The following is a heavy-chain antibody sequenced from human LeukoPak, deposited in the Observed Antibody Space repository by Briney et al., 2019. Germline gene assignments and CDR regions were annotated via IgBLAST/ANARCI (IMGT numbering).Heavy chain of an antibody. D-gene: IGHD3-16*02. CDR3: ARDGVIGFAFDI. CDR2: IWYDGSNK. CDR1: GFTFSSYG. J-gene: IGHJ3*02. V-gene: IGHV3-33*01. Sequence: PGRSLRLSCAASGFTFSSYGMHWVRQAPGKGLEWVAVIWYDGSNKYYADSVKGRFTISRDNSKNTLSLQMNSLRAEDTAVYYCARDGVIGFAFDIWGQGTMVTVSS.